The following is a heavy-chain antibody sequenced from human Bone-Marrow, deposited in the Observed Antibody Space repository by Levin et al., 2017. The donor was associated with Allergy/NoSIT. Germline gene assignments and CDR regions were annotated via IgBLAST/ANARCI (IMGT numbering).Heavy chain of an antibody. CDR1: GVSVSSGDYY. CDR2: IYHTGST. D-gene: IGHD2-21*01. V-gene: IGHV4-31*11. J-gene: IGHJ2*01. CDR3: AREMVYGGAFFGGGGPYDSMAPHDWSFDV. Sequence: ASETLSLTCAVSGVSVSSGDYYWTWIRHHPGQALEWIGYIYHTGSTSYNPSLESRVTISVDISQNQFSLRIVSVTAADTAVYYCAREMVYGGAFFGGGGPYDSMAPHDWSFDVWGRGIQVTVSS.